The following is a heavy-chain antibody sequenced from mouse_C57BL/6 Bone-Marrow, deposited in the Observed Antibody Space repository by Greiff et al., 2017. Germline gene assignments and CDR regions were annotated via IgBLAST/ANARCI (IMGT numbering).Heavy chain of an antibody. Sequence: EVQLVESGGGLVKPGGSLKLSCAASGFTFSDYGMHWVRQAPEKGLEWVAYISSGSSTIYYADTVKGRFTISRDNAKNTQFLQMTSLRSEDTAMYYCAGDYYGSSAYFDYWGQGTTLTVSS. CDR2: ISSGSSTI. CDR3: AGDYYGSSAYFDY. CDR1: GFTFSDYG. J-gene: IGHJ2*01. V-gene: IGHV5-17*01. D-gene: IGHD1-1*01.